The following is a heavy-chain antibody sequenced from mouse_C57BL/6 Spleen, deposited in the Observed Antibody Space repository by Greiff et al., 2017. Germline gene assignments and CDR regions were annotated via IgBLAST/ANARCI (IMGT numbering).Heavy chain of an antibody. CDR2: LWSGGST. Sequence: VQLQESGPGLVQPSQSLSITCTVPGFSLTSYGVHWVRQSPGKGLEWLGVLWSGGSTDYNAAFISRLSISKDNSKSQIFFKMNGLQADDTAIYYCARNSPDYYGSSYVWYFDVWGTGTTVTVSS. CDR3: ARNSPDYYGSSYVWYFDV. V-gene: IGHV2-2*01. J-gene: IGHJ1*03. D-gene: IGHD1-1*01. CDR1: GFSLTSYG.